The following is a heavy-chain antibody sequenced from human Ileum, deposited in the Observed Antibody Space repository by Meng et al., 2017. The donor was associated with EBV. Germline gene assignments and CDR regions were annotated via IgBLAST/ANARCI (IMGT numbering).Heavy chain of an antibody. CDR2: MLPSGST. CDR1: GDLIMSSHG. CDR3: AKANDYSLTS. D-gene: IGHD4-11*01. J-gene: IGHJ5*02. Sequence: QVLMQESGPGPVRPSGTLSLTCPVSGDLIMSSHGWTWVRHPPGKGLEWIGEMLPSGSTYYNPSLKSRVTISLDTFNNQFFLRLTSLTAADTAVYYCAKANDYSLTSWGQGTLVTVSS. V-gene: IGHV4-4*02.